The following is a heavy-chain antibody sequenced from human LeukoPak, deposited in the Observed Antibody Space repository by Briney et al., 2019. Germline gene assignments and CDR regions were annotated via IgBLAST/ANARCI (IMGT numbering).Heavy chain of an antibody. V-gene: IGHV3-9*01. J-gene: IGHJ4*02. CDR3: ARATQLVLDY. CDR1: GFTFDDYA. CDR2: IIRNTGNR. Sequence: GGSLRLSCAASGFTFDDYAMHWVRQAPGKGLGWVSGIIRNTGNRGYANSVKGRFTISRDNSKNTLYLQMNSLRAEDTAVYYCARATQLVLDYWGQGTLVTVSS. D-gene: IGHD6-13*01.